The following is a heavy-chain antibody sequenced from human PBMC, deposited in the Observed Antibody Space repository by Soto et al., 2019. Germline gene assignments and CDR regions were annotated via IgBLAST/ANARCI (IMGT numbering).Heavy chain of an antibody. D-gene: IGHD1-26*01. CDR1: GGSISSSNW. Sequence: QVQLQESGPGLVKPSGTLSLTCAVSGGSISSSNWWSWVRQPPGKGLEWIGEIYHSGSTNYNPSPKRRVPLSVDKSKNQFSLTLSSVPAADTAVYYCARVSGSYYYGMDVWGQGTTVTVSS. CDR2: IYHSGST. V-gene: IGHV4-4*02. CDR3: ARVSGSYYYGMDV. J-gene: IGHJ6*02.